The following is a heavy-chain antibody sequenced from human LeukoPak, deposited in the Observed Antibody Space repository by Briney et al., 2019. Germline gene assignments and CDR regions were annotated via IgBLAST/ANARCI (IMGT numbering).Heavy chain of an antibody. Sequence: GGSLRLSCAASGLTVSSNYMSWVRQAPGKGLEWVSVIHSGGSTYYADSVKGRFTISRDNSKNTLYLQMNSLRAEDTAVYYCARVGQQWEPLDYWGQGTLVTVSS. CDR1: GLTVSSNY. CDR2: IHSGGST. J-gene: IGHJ4*02. V-gene: IGHV3-66*01. D-gene: IGHD6-19*01. CDR3: ARVGQQWEPLDY.